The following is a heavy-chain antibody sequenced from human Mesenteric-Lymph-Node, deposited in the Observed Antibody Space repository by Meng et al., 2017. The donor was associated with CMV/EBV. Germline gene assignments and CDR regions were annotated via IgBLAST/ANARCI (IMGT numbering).Heavy chain of an antibody. Sequence: SETLSLTCTVSGGSISSSSYYWGWIRQPPGKGLEWIGSIYYSGSTYYNPSLKSRVTISVDTSKNQFSLNLNSVTAADTAVYYCAREVRQSGWFESWGQGTLVTVSS. CDR1: GGSISSSSYY. J-gene: IGHJ5*01. V-gene: IGHV4-39*07. CDR3: AREVRQSGWFES. CDR2: IYYSGST. D-gene: IGHD2-21*01.